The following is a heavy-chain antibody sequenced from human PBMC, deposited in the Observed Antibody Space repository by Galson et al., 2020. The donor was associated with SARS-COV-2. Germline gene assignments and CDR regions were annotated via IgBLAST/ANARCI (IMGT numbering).Heavy chain of an antibody. CDR3: ARGRRRFDIGGYDDAVDI. Sequence: SETLSLTCSVSGGSFSSGRYYWIWIRQHPGKGLEWIGYIYYSGTTYYNPSIKSRVTISVDTSKKQLSLRLTSVTAADTALYYCARGRRRFDIGGYDDAVDIWGQGTMVTVSS. CDR2: IYYSGTT. V-gene: IGHV4-31*03. J-gene: IGHJ3*02. D-gene: IGHD3-22*01. CDR1: GGSFSSGRYY.